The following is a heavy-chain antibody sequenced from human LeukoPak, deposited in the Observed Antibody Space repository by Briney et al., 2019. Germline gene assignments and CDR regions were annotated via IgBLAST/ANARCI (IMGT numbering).Heavy chain of an antibody. D-gene: IGHD3-10*01. CDR2: ITGSGGST. J-gene: IGHJ4*02. Sequence: GGSLRLSCAASGFTFSNYAVNWVRQAPGKGLEWVSTITGSGGSTYYADSVKGRFTISRDNSKNTLYLQMNSLRAEDTAVYYCAKNNYGLLDYWGQGTLVTVSS. CDR3: AKNNYGLLDY. CDR1: GFTFSNYA. V-gene: IGHV3-23*01.